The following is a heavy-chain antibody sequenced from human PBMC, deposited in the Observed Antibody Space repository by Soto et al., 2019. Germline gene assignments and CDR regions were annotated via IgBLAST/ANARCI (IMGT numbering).Heavy chain of an antibody. V-gene: IGHV3-7*01. CDR3: ARDLRFSSTNYFDF. Sequence: GGSLRLSCAASGFTFSSYWMSWVRQAPGKGLEWVANIKQDGSEKYYVDSVKGRFTISRDNAKNSVFLQMNNLRADDTAVYYCARDLRFSSTNYFDFWGRGTLVTVSS. CDR2: IKQDGSEK. J-gene: IGHJ4*02. D-gene: IGHD2-8*01. CDR1: GFTFSSYW.